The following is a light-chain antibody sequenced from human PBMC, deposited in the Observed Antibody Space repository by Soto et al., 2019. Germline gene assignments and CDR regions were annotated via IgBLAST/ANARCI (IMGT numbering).Light chain of an antibody. CDR2: DVS. CDR1: SSDVGGYNY. V-gene: IGLV2-11*01. CDR3: CSSAGSSVV. Sequence: QSALTQPRSVSGSPGQSVTISCTGTSSDVGGYNYVSWYHQHPGKAPKLMIYDVSKRPSGVPDRFSGSKSGNTASLTISGLQAEDEADYYCCSSAGSSVVFGGGTKLTVL. J-gene: IGLJ2*01.